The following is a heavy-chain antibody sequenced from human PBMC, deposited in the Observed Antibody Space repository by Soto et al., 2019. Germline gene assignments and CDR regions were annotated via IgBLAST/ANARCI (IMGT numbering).Heavy chain of an antibody. J-gene: IGHJ3*02. CDR2: IYHSGTA. V-gene: IGHV4-59*01. Sequence: SQTLSLTCSVSGGSMNYYYRSWIRPPPGKGLEWIGYIYHSGTAEYNPSLKSRVTLSVNTSKSQFSLKMSSVTTADTAVYYCARDRAIISAPTKEYVFEIWGQGTMVTVSS. CDR1: GGSMNYYY. CDR3: ARDRAIISAPTKEYVFEI. D-gene: IGHD5-12*01.